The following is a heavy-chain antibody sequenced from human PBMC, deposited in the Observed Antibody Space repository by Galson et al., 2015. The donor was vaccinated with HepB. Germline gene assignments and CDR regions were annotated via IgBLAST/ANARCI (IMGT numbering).Heavy chain of an antibody. J-gene: IGHJ4*02. CDR1: DYTFRSYG. V-gene: IGHV1-18*04. D-gene: IGHD1-26*01. CDR2: ISAYNGNT. Sequence: SVKVSCKASDYTFRSYGISWVRQAPGQGLEWMGWISAYNGNTNYAQKLQGRVTMTTDTSTSTAYMELRSLRSDDTAVYYCARVEVGERGYFDHWGQGTLVTVSS. CDR3: ARVEVGERGYFDH.